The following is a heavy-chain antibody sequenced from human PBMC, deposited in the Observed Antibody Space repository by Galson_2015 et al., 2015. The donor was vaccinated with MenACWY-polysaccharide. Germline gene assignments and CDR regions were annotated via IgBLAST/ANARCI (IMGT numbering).Heavy chain of an antibody. Sequence: SLRLSCAASGFTFSIYAIHWVRQAPGKGLEWVAVISSDGSDKYYADSVKDRFTISRDNSKDSLYLQMNSLRAEDTAVYFCARGHLGLGLWGQGTTATVSS. J-gene: IGHJ6*02. CDR1: GFTFSIYA. CDR3: ARGHLGLGL. D-gene: IGHD7-27*01. CDR2: ISSDGSDK. V-gene: IGHV3-30*04.